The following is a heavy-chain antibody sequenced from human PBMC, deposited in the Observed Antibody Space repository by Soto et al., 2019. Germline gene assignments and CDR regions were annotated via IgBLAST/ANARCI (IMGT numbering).Heavy chain of an antibody. CDR1: GGSISSGGYY. J-gene: IGHJ4*02. CDR3: VREPLT. V-gene: IGHV4-31*03. Sequence: QVQLQESGPGLVKPSQTLSLTCTVSGGSISSGGYYWNWIRQHPGKGLEWIGYIYYSGSTYYNPSLAVRVSILVDTPRSQFSRKLGSVTDAETAVYYCVREPLTWGQGSMVTVSS. CDR2: IYYSGST.